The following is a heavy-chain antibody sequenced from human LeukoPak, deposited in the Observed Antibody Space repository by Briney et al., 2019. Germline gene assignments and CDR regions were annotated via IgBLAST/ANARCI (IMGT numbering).Heavy chain of an antibody. Sequence: ASVKVSCKTSGYTFTDYYIHWVRQAPGQGLEWMGWINTKTGRTSFARTFQGRVTMTRDPSITTVYMDMAWLTSDDTAIYFCARADFIDAGPYLIAPWGQGNLVTVSS. D-gene: IGHD3-3*01. CDR2: INTKTGRT. CDR3: ARADFIDAGPYLIAP. J-gene: IGHJ5*02. CDR1: GYTFTDYY. V-gene: IGHV1-2*02.